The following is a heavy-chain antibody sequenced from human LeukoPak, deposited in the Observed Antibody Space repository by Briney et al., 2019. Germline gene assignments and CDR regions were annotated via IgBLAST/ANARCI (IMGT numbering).Heavy chain of an antibody. D-gene: IGHD6-19*01. CDR2: INPNSGGT. Sequence: ASVKVSCKASGYTFTGHYMHWVRQAPGQGLEWMGRINPNSGGTNYAQKFQGRVTMTRDTSISTAYMELSRLRSDDTAVYYCASGDSSGKYYFDYWGQGTLVTVSS. CDR1: GYTFTGHY. J-gene: IGHJ4*02. V-gene: IGHV1-2*06. CDR3: ASGDSSGKYYFDY.